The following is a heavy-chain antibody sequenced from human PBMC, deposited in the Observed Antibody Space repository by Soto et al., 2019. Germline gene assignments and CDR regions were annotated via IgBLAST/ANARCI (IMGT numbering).Heavy chain of an antibody. J-gene: IGHJ6*02. D-gene: IGHD2-15*01. CDR3: ASEAVVTSTHYYYYYGMDV. CDR1: GGSISSGDYY. Sequence: QVQLQESGPGLVKPSQTLSLTCTVSGGSISSGDYYWSWIRQPPGKGLEWIGYIYYSGSTYYNPSLKSRVTISVDTSKNQFSLKLSSVTAADTAVYYCASEAVVTSTHYYYYYGMDVWGQGTTVTVSS. V-gene: IGHV4-30-4*01. CDR2: IYYSGST.